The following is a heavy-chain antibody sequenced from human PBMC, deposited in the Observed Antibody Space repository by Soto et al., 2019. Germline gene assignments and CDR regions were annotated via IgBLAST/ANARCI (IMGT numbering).Heavy chain of an antibody. CDR1: GGSFSGYY. Sequence: NPSETLSLTCAVYGGSFSGYYWSWIRQPPGKGLEWIGEINHSGSTNYNPSLKSRVTISVDTSKNQFSLKLSSVTAADTAVYYCARGLQYYDFWSGYNYYYMDVWGKGTTVTVSS. CDR3: ARGLQYYDFWSGYNYYYMDV. J-gene: IGHJ6*03. CDR2: INHSGST. D-gene: IGHD3-3*01. V-gene: IGHV4-34*01.